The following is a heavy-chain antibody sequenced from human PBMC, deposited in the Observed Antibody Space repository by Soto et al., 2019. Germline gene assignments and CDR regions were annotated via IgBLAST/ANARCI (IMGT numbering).Heavy chain of an antibody. D-gene: IGHD5-18*01. CDR3: ARGRGYSYGLDP. V-gene: IGHV4-30-4*01. Sequence: SETLSLTSTLSGHSISSHNNYWSWFRQPPGEGLEWIGFISYSGTTSYSPSLKSRVAISLDTSKNQFSLSLSSVTAADTAVYYCARGRGYSYGLDPWGQGTLVTVS. CDR2: ISYSGTT. CDR1: GHSISSHNNY. J-gene: IGHJ5*02.